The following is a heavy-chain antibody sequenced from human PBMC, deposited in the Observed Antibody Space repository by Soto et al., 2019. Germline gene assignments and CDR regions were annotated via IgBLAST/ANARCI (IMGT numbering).Heavy chain of an antibody. J-gene: IGHJ4*02. CDR1: GGSISSYY. CDR3: ARLLAVAGTIDY. V-gene: IGHV4-59*08. CDR2: IYYSGST. Sequence: PSETLSLTCTVSGGSISSYYWSWIRQPPGKGLEWIGYIYYSGSTSYNPSLKSRVTISVDTSKNQFSLKLSSVTAADTAVYYCARLLAVAGTIDYWGQGTQVTVSS. D-gene: IGHD6-19*01.